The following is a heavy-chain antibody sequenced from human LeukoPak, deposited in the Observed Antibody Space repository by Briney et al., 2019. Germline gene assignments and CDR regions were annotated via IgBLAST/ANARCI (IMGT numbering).Heavy chain of an antibody. Sequence: GGSLRLSCAASGFTFSTYGMLWVRQAPGKGLEWVAVISYDGNKKYSADSVKGRFTISRDNSKNTLYLQMNSLRADDTAVYYCAKDTGAYYYDSSDNPEPLSYWGQGTLVTVSS. CDR1: GFTFSTYG. J-gene: IGHJ4*02. CDR3: AKDTGAYYYDSSDNPEPLSY. D-gene: IGHD3-22*01. CDR2: ISYDGNKK. V-gene: IGHV3-30*18.